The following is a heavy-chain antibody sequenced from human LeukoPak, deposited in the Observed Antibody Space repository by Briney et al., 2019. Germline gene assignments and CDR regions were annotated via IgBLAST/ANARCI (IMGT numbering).Heavy chain of an antibody. Sequence: PGGSLRLSCAASGFTFSSYSMNWVRQAPGKGLEWVSYISSSSSTIYYVDSVKGRFTISRDNAKNSLYLQMNSLRDEDTAVYYCARVFYDSSGYRPCDYWGQGTLVTVSS. D-gene: IGHD3-22*01. CDR2: ISSSSSTI. V-gene: IGHV3-48*02. CDR1: GFTFSSYS. J-gene: IGHJ4*02. CDR3: ARVFYDSSGYRPCDY.